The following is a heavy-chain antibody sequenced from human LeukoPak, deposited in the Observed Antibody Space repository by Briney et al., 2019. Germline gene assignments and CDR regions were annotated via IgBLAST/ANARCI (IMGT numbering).Heavy chain of an antibody. J-gene: IGHJ4*02. CDR1: GFTFSSYG. Sequence: GGSLRLSCAASGFTFSSYGMHWVRQAPGKGLEWVAFIRYDGSNKYYADSVKGRFTISRDNSKNTLYLQMNSLRAEDTAVYYCAKDPTGYYYDSSGYLLPDYWGQGTLVTVSS. CDR3: AKDPTGYYYDSSGYLLPDY. V-gene: IGHV3-30*02. D-gene: IGHD3-22*01. CDR2: IRYDGSNK.